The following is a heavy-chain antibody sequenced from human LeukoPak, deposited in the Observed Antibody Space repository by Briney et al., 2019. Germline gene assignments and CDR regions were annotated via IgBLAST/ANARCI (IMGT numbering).Heavy chain of an antibody. V-gene: IGHV3-30*02. Sequence: PGGSLRLSCAASGFSFSNYGMHWVRQAPGKGLEWVTFIRHDGGNAYYADSVKGRFTISRDNSKNTLYLQMNGLRAEDTAVYSCAASGSYLDYYYYMDVWGKGNTVTVSS. CDR3: AASGSYLDYYYYMDV. J-gene: IGHJ6*03. CDR1: GFSFSNYG. D-gene: IGHD1-26*01. CDR2: IRHDGGNA.